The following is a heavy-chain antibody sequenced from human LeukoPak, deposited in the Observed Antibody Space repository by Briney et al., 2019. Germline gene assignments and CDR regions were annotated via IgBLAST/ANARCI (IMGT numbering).Heavy chain of an antibody. CDR1: GFTFSSYW. Sequence: PGGSLRLSCAASGFTFSSYWMHWVRQAPGKGLVWVSRINSDGSSTSYADSVKGRFTIPRDNAKNTLYLQMNSLRAEDTAVYYCASPIAAAAGDAFDIWGQGTMVTVSS. CDR2: INSDGSST. V-gene: IGHV3-74*01. D-gene: IGHD6-13*01. J-gene: IGHJ3*02. CDR3: ASPIAAAAGDAFDI.